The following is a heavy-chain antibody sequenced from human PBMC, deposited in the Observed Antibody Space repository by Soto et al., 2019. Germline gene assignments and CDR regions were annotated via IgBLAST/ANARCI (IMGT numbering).Heavy chain of an antibody. J-gene: IGHJ6*03. V-gene: IGHV3-9*01. CDR2: ISWNSGSI. Sequence: GGSLRLSCAASGFTFDDYAMHWVRQAPGKGLEWVSGISWNSGSIGYADSVKGRFTISRDNAKNSLYLQMNSLRAEDTALYYCAKDSPYDYIWGSYRPAQYYMDVWGKGTTVTVSS. CDR1: GFTFDDYA. D-gene: IGHD3-16*02. CDR3: AKDSPYDYIWGSYRPAQYYMDV.